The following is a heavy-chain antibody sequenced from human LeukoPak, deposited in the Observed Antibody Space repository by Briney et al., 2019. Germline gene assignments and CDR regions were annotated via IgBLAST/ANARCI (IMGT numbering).Heavy chain of an antibody. CDR2: INSDGSST. J-gene: IGHJ4*02. CDR3: ARAAYGSNDY. Sequence: GGSLRLSCAASGFTFSSYWMHWVRQAPGKGLGWVSRINSDGSSTSYADSVKGRFTISRDNAKNTLYLQMNSLRAEDTAVYYCARAAYGSNDYWGQGTLVTVSS. D-gene: IGHD1-26*01. V-gene: IGHV3-74*01. CDR1: GFTFSSYW.